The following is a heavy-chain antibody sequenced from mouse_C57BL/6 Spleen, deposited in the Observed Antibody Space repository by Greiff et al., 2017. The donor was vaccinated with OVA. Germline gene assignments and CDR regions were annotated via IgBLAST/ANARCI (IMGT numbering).Heavy chain of an antibody. CDR3: ATSLITTVVEGAY. J-gene: IGHJ3*01. D-gene: IGHD1-1*01. CDR2: IWSGGST. V-gene: IGHV2-2*01. CDR1: GFSLTSYG. Sequence: VKLMESGPGLVQPSQSLSITCTVSGFSLTSYGVHWVRQSPGKGLEWLGVIWSGGSTDYNAAFISRLSISKDNSKSQVFFKMNSLQADDTAIYYCATSLITTVVEGAYWGQGTLVTVSA.